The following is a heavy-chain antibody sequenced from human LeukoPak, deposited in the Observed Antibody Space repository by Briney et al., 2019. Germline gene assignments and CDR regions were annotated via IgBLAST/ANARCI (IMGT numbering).Heavy chain of an antibody. J-gene: IGHJ4*02. CDR3: ATTLYYDSSGYYYDGAYFDY. Sequence: PSETLSLTCTVSGGSISSGGYYWSWIRQHPGKGLEWIGYIYYSGSTYYNPSLKSRVTISVDTSKNQFSLKLSSVTAADTAVYYCATTLYYDSSGYYYDGAYFDYWGQGTLVTVSS. CDR1: GGSISSGGYY. V-gene: IGHV4-31*03. CDR2: IYYSGST. D-gene: IGHD3-22*01.